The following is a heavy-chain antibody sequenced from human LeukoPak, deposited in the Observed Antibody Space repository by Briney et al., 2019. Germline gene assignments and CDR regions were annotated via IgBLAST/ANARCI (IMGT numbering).Heavy chain of an antibody. CDR3: ARAGYSSSWYYGY. D-gene: IGHD6-13*01. CDR1: GDSVNSGSYY. J-gene: IGHJ4*02. V-gene: IGHV4-61*01. CDR2: IYYSGST. Sequence: SETLSLTCTVSGDSVNSGSYYWSWIRQPPGKGLEWIGYIYYSGSTNYNPSLKSRVTISVDTSKNQFSLKLSSVTAADTAVYYCARAGYSSSWYYGYWGQGTLVTVSS.